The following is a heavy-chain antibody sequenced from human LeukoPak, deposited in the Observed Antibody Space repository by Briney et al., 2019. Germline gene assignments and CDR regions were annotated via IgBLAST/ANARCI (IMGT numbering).Heavy chain of an antibody. D-gene: IGHD4-11*01. V-gene: IGHV3-33*01. Sequence: PGGSLRLSCAASGFTFSSYGMHWVRQAPGKGLEWVAVIWYDGSNKYYADSVKGRFTISRDNAKNSLYLPMNSLRAEDTAVYYCARNSRYSFDIWGQGTMVTVSS. CDR3: ARNSRYSFDI. J-gene: IGHJ3*02. CDR1: GFTFSSYG. CDR2: IWYDGSNK.